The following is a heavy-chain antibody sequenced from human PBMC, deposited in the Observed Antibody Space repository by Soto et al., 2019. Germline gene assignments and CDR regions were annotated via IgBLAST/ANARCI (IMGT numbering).Heavy chain of an antibody. V-gene: IGHV4-4*02. J-gene: IGHJ5*02. CDR1: SGSIDNVYW. CDR3: ATSNWFDP. CDR2: TSHNGVT. Sequence: TSETLSLTCAVSSGSIDNVYWWSWVRQSPGKGLEWIGETSHNGVTNYNPSLESRVTISVDTSKNQFYLKLSSVSATDTAVYYCATSNWFDPWGQGTLVTVSS.